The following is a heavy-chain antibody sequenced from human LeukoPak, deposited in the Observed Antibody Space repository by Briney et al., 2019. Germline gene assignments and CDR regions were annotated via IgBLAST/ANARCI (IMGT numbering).Heavy chain of an antibody. CDR2: IYSGGST. CDR3: ARETYYYDSSGYGDAFDI. V-gene: IGHV3-66*01. Sequence: GGSLRLSCAASGFTVSSNYMSWVRQAPRKGLEWVSVIYSGGSTYYADSVKGRFTISRDNSKNTLYLQMNSLRAEDTAVYYCARETYYYDSSGYGDAFDIWGQGTMVTVCS. D-gene: IGHD3-22*01. J-gene: IGHJ3*02. CDR1: GFTVSSNY.